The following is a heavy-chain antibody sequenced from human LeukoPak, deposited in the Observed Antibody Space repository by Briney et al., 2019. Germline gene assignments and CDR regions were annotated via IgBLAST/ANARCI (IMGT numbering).Heavy chain of an antibody. CDR2: ISAYNGNT. V-gene: IGHV1-18*01. D-gene: IGHD6-13*01. J-gene: IGHJ5*02. Sequence: HAASVKVSCKASGYTFTSYGISWVRQAPGQGLEWMGWISAYNGNTNYAQKFQGRVTMTGNTSISTAYMELSSLRSEDTAVYYCARGRFWQQLVLRMARWFDPWGQGTLVTVSS. CDR1: GYTFTSYG. CDR3: ARGRFWQQLVLRMARWFDP.